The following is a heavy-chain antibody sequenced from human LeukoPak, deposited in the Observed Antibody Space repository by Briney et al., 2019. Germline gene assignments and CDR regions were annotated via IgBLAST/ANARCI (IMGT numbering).Heavy chain of an antibody. CDR3: ARPVQRGNWFDP. V-gene: IGHV4-59*01. D-gene: IGHD6-25*01. CDR2: IYYSGST. Sequence: SETLSLTCTVSGGSISSYYWSWIRQPPGKGLEWIGYIYYSGSTNYNPSLKSRVTISVDASKNQFSLKLSSVTAADTAVYYCARPVQRGNWFDPWGQGTLVTVSS. CDR1: GGSISSYY. J-gene: IGHJ5*02.